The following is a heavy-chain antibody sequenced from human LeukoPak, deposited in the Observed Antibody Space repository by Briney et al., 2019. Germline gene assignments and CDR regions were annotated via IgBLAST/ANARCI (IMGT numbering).Heavy chain of an antibody. CDR1: GFTFSSYA. J-gene: IGHJ5*02. CDR3: ARERIAATGTGWFDP. D-gene: IGHD6-13*01. CDR2: ISDDGSNK. Sequence: GRSPRLSCAASGFTFSSYAVHWVRQAPGKGLEWVAVISDDGSNKYYADSVRGRFTVSRDNSKNTLYLHMNSLRAEDTAVYYCARERIAATGTGWFDPWGQGTLVTVSS. V-gene: IGHV3-30-3*01.